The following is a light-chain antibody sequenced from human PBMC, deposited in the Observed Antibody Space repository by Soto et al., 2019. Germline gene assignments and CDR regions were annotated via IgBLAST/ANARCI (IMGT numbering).Light chain of an antibody. CDR2: EVN. CDR3: SSFAGSSTLV. Sequence: QSALTQPASVSGSPGQSITISCTGTSSDVAFYNHVSWYQQHPGKAPKLLIYEVNNRPSGVSHRFSGSKSGNTASLTISGLQAEDEADYYCSSFAGSSTLVFGGGTKLTVL. V-gene: IGLV2-23*02. J-gene: IGLJ3*02. CDR1: SSDVAFYNH.